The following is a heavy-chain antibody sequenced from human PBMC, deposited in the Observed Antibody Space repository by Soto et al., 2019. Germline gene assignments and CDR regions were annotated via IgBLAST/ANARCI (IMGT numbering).Heavy chain of an antibody. CDR3: AGYIVATRAFDY. V-gene: IGHV4-31*03. Sequence: SETLSLTCTVSGGSISSGGYYWSWIRQHPGKGLEWIGYIYYSGSTYYNPSLKSRVTISVDTSKNQFSLKLSSVTAADTAVYYCAGYIVATRAFDYWGQGTLVTVSS. CDR1: GGSISSGGYY. D-gene: IGHD5-12*01. J-gene: IGHJ4*02. CDR2: IYYSGST.